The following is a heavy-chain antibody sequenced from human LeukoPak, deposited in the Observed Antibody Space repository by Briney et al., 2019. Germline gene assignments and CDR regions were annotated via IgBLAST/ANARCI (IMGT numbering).Heavy chain of an antibody. CDR3: ARTTSMTASGYDY. D-gene: IGHD4-17*01. CDR2: MNPNNGDS. CDR1: GYTFTNYH. Sequence: ASVKLSCKASGYTFTNYHINWVRQASGQGLEWMGWMNPNNGDSGYAQNLQGRATITTDTSISTAYMELRILRSDDTAVYFCARTTSMTASGYDYWGQGTLVTVSS. J-gene: IGHJ4*02. V-gene: IGHV1-8*03.